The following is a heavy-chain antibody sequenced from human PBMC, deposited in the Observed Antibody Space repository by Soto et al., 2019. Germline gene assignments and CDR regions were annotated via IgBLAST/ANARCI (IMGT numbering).Heavy chain of an antibody. CDR1: GGSFSSYT. V-gene: IGHV1-69*04. J-gene: IGHJ4*02. CDR2: IIPILGIA. D-gene: IGHD6-19*01. Sequence: GASVKVSSKASGGSFSSYTISWVREAPGQGLEWMGRIIPILGIANYAQKFQGRVTITADKSTSTAYMELSSLRSEDTAVYYCAREELSSGLDYWGQGTLVTVSS. CDR3: AREELSSGLDY.